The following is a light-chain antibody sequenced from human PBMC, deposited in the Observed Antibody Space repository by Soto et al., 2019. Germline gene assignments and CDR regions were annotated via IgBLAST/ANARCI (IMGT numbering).Light chain of an antibody. V-gene: IGKV1-13*02. Sequence: QLTQSPSSLSASVGDRVTIPCRASQDISTSLAWYHQKPGKAPKLLVFDASTLVSGVPSRFSGSGSGTEFTLTISSLHPEDFATYYCQQFQSYPLTFGGGTKVEIK. J-gene: IGKJ4*01. CDR3: QQFQSYPLT. CDR2: DAS. CDR1: QDISTS.